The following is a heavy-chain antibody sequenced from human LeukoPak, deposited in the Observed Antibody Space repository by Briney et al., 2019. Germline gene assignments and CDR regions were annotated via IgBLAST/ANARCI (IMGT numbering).Heavy chain of an antibody. D-gene: IGHD1-26*01. CDR1: GGTFGSYT. V-gene: IGHV1-69*02. Sequence: SVKVSCKASGGTFGSYTISWVRQAPGQGLEWMGRIIPILGIANYAQKFQGRVTITADKSTSTAYMELSSLRSEDTAVYYCARSTGSGSREQLDYWGQGTLVTVSS. CDR3: ARSTGSGSREQLDY. CDR2: IIPILGIA. J-gene: IGHJ4*02.